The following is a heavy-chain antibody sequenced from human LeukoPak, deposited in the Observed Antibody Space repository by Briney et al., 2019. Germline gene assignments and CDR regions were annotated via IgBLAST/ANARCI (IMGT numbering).Heavy chain of an antibody. CDR3: ARDASFQERVQPPKDY. CDR2: ISAYNGNT. D-gene: IGHD5-18*01. J-gene: IGHJ4*02. CDR1: GYTFTSYG. Sequence: ASVKVSCKASGYTFTSYGISWVRQAPGQGLEWMGWISAYNGNTNYAQKLQDRVTMTTDTSTSTAYMELRSLRSDDTAVYYCARDASFQERVQPPKDYWGQGTLVTVSS. V-gene: IGHV1-18*01.